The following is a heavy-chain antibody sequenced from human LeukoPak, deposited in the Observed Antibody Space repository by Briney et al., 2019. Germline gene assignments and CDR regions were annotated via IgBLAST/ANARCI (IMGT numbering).Heavy chain of an antibody. CDR3: ARHLYSYLDY. CDR1: GYSISSGYY. CDR2: IFHSGDT. V-gene: IGHV4-38-2*02. Sequence: PSETLSLTCTVSGYSISSGYYWGWIRQPPGKGLEWIGNIFHSGDTQYNPSLKSRVTISVDTSKNQFSLKLSSVTAADTAVYYCARHLYSYLDYWGQGTLVTVSS. J-gene: IGHJ4*02. D-gene: IGHD2-2*02.